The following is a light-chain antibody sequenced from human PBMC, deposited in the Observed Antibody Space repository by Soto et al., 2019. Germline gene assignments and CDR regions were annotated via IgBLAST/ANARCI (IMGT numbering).Light chain of an antibody. CDR2: GAS. V-gene: IGKV3-20*01. Sequence: EIVLTQSPGTLSVSPGERATLSCSASQSLRSSSLAWYQQRLGQAPRLLIYGASRRATDIPDRFSGSGSGTDFTLTISRLEPEDFAVYYCQQYGSSPLTFGGGTKVEIK. CDR3: QQYGSSPLT. CDR1: QSLRSSS. J-gene: IGKJ4*01.